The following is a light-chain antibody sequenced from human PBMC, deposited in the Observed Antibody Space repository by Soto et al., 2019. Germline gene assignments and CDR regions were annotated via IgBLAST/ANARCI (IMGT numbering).Light chain of an antibody. CDR1: SSDVGNSNF. CDR3: SSYAEFNHVL. CDR2: EVT. Sequence: QSVLTQPPSASGSPGQSVTISCTGTSSDVGNSNFISWYQHYPGKAPKLMIYEVTKRPSGVPDRFSGSKSGNIVSLTVSGLQGEDEANYYCSSYAEFNHVLFGGGTKVTVL. J-gene: IGLJ3*02. V-gene: IGLV2-8*01.